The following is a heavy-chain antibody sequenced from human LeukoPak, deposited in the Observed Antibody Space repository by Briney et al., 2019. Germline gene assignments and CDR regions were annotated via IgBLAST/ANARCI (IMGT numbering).Heavy chain of an antibody. CDR1: GLTFSSYA. Sequence: GGSLRLSCAASGLTFSSYAMSWVRQAPGKGLEWVSAISGSGGSTYYADSVKGRFTISRDNSKNTLYLQMSSLRAEDTAVYYCAKAEQLWLHFDYWGQGTLVTVSS. CDR2: ISGSGGST. J-gene: IGHJ4*02. CDR3: AKAEQLWLHFDY. D-gene: IGHD5-18*01. V-gene: IGHV3-23*01.